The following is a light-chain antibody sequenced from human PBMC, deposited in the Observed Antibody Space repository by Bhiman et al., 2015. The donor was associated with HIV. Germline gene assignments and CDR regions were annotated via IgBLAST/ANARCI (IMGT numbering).Light chain of an antibody. V-gene: IGLV2-8*01. CDR3: QAWDSGTAV. CDR2: EVT. CDR1: SSDVDGSSY. Sequence: QSALTQPPSASGSPGQSVTISCTGTSSDVDGSSYVSWYQHHPDKAPKLLIYEVTKRPSGVSERFSGSNSGNTATLTISGTQAMDEADYYCQAWDSGTAVFGAGTKVTVL. J-gene: IGLJ1*01.